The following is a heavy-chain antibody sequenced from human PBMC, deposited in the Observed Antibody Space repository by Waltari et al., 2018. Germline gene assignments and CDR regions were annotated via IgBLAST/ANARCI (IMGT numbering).Heavy chain of an antibody. CDR3: AREGGLWPYGSGSYNGMDV. CDR1: GGSFSGYY. CDR2: INHSGTT. D-gene: IGHD3-10*01. Sequence: QVQLQQWGAGLLKPSETLSLTCAVYGGSFSGYYWSWIRQPPGKGLEWIGEINHSGTTNYNPSLKSRVTISVDTSKNQFSLKLSSVTAADTAVYYCAREGGLWPYGSGSYNGMDVWGQGTTVTVSS. J-gene: IGHJ6*02. V-gene: IGHV4-34*01.